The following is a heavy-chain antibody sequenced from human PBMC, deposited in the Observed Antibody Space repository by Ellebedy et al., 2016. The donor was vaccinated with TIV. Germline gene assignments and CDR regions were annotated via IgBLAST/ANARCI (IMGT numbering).Heavy chain of an antibody. CDR2: ISGSGGST. J-gene: IGHJ2*01. CDR1: GFTFSSYA. D-gene: IGHD4-11*01. Sequence: GESLKISXAASGFTFSSYAMSWVRQAPGKGLEWVSAISGSGGSTYYADSVKGRFTISRDNSKNTLYLQMNSLRAEDTAVYYCAKLAPSKVRSSFDLWGRGTLVTVSS. CDR3: AKLAPSKVRSSFDL. V-gene: IGHV3-23*01.